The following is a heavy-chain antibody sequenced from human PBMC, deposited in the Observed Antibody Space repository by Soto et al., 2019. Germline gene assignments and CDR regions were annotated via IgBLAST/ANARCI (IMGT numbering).Heavy chain of an antibody. D-gene: IGHD2-15*01. CDR2: INSDGSTT. CDR3: VGGWSDY. CDR1: GFPFSGDW. J-gene: IGHJ4*02. Sequence: EVQLVESGGGLVQPGGSLRLSCAASGFPFSGDWMHWVRQVPGKGLVWVSRINSDGSTTNYADSVKRRFTISRDNAKNTLYLQMNSLRVEDTALYYCVGGWSDYWGRGTLVTVSS. V-gene: IGHV3-74*01.